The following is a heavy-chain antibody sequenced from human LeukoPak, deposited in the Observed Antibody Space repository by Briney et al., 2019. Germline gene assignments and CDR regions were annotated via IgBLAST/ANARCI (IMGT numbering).Heavy chain of an antibody. CDR2: ISDSGGTT. V-gene: IGHV3-23*01. D-gene: IGHD3-16*01. CDR3: ASRWGYSFDH. CDR1: GISFSSYV. J-gene: IGHJ4*02. Sequence: PGGSLRPSCAASGISFSSYVMSWVRQAPGKGLEWVSVISDSGGTTYYADSVKGRFTISRDNSKNTLYLQMNSLRAEDTAIYYCASRWGYSFDHWGEGTLVTVSS.